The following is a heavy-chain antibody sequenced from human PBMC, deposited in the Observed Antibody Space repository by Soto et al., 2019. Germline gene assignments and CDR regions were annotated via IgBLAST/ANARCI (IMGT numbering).Heavy chain of an antibody. D-gene: IGHD6-19*01. Sequence: PGGSLRLSCAASGFTFSNAWMSWGRQAPGKGLEWVGRIKSKTDGGTTDYAAPVKGRFTISRDDSKNTLYLQMNSLKTKDTAVYYCTTVFSSGWYEDWFDPWGQGTLVTVSS. J-gene: IGHJ5*02. V-gene: IGHV3-15*01. CDR3: TTVFSSGWYEDWFDP. CDR2: IKSKTDGGTT. CDR1: GFTFSNAW.